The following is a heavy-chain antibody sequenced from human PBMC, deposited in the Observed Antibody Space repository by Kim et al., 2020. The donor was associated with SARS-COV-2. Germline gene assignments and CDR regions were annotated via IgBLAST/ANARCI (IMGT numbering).Heavy chain of an antibody. Sequence: SGPTLVNPTQTLTLTCTFSGFSLSTSGMCVSWIRQSPGKALEWLARIDWDDDKYYNKSLKTRLTISKDTSKNQVVLIMTNMDTVDTATYYCARLRGTGTTRSQSYRYYMDVWGKGTMVTVSS. V-gene: IGHV2-70*11. D-gene: IGHD1-7*01. CDR3: ARLRGTGTTRSQSYRYYMDV. CDR1: GFSLSTSGMC. J-gene: IGHJ6*03. CDR2: IDWDDDK.